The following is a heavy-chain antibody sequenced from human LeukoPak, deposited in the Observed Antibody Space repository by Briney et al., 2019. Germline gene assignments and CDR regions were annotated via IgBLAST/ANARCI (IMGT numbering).Heavy chain of an antibody. CDR2: SYHNGST. J-gene: IGHJ6*03. CDR1: GYSISSGYY. CDR3: ARLSQVGVLLFSYYMDV. D-gene: IGHD3-10*02. V-gene: IGHV4-38-2*02. Sequence: PSETLSLTCTVSGYSISSGYYWGWIRHPPRKELEWIGGSYHNGSTSYNPSSNSRVTTSVDSSKNQFSLKLSSVTAADTAVYYCARLSQVGVLLFSYYMDVWGKGTTVTVSS.